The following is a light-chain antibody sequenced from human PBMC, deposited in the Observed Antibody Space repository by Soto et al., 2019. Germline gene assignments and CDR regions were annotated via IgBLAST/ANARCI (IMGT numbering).Light chain of an antibody. Sequence: QSALTQPASVSGSPGQSITISCTGTSSDVGAYNFVSWYQQFPGKAPKLMIYEVSNRPSGVSDRFSGSKSGNTASLIISGLQAEDEADYYCSSYTSSSTVLFGGGTQLTVL. CDR1: SSDVGAYNF. CDR3: SSYTSSSTVL. V-gene: IGLV2-14*01. CDR2: EVS. J-gene: IGLJ2*01.